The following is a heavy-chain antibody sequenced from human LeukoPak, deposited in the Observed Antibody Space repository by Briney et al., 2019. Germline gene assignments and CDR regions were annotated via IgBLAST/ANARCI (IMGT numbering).Heavy chain of an antibody. CDR1: GFTFSSYA. Sequence: GGSLRLSCAASGFTFSSYAMSWVRQAPGKGLEWVSAISGSGGSTYYADSVKGRFTISRDNSKNTLYLQMNSLRAEDTAECYCAKESHTYGDYAYFDYWGQGTLVTVSS. CDR3: AKESHTYGDYAYFDY. CDR2: ISGSGGST. D-gene: IGHD4-17*01. V-gene: IGHV3-23*01. J-gene: IGHJ4*02.